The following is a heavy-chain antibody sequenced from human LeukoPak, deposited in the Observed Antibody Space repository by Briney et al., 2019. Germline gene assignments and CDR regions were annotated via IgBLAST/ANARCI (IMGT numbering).Heavy chain of an antibody. CDR2: XSSSGSII. V-gene: IGHV3-11*04. Sequence: GGSLRLSCASSGFAFSDXXXXXXXQAPGQGLEWVSYXSSSGSIIYCADSVKGRFTXXRDNAKRSLFLQMNSLRVEDTAVYYCARTMWGFDYWGQGTLVTVSS. CDR1: GFAFSDXX. D-gene: IGHD7-27*01. CDR3: ARTMWGFDY. J-gene: IGHJ4*02.